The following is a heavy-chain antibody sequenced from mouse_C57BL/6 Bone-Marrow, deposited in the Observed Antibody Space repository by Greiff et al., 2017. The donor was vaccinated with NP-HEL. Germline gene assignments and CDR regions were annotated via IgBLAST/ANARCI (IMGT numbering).Heavy chain of an antibody. CDR1: GYTFTSYG. D-gene: IGHD1-1*01. CDR2: IYPRSGNT. V-gene: IGHV1-81*01. Sequence: LQESGAELARPGASVKLSCKASGYTFTSYGISWVKQRTGQGLEWIGEIYPRSGNTYYNEKFKGKATLTADKSSSTAYMELRSLTSEDTAVYVCVRGTTVVATKGYYAMDYWGQGTSVTVSS. CDR3: VRGTTVVATKGYYAMDY. J-gene: IGHJ4*01.